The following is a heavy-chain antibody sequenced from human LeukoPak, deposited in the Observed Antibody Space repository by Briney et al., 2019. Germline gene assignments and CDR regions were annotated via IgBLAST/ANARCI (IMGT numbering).Heavy chain of an antibody. D-gene: IGHD6-13*01. V-gene: IGHV4-39*01. CDR3: ARQTPSYSSTRRGWFDP. CDR2: IYYSGST. Sequence: SETLSLTCTVSGGSISSSSYYWGWIRQPPGKGLEWIGSIYYSGSTYYNPSLKSRVTISVDTSKNQFSLKLSSATAADTAVYYCARQTPSYSSTRRGWFDPWGQGTLVTVSS. CDR1: GGSISSSSYY. J-gene: IGHJ5*02.